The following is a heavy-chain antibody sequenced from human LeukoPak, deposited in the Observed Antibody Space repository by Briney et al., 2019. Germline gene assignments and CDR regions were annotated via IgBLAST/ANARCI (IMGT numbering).Heavy chain of an antibody. V-gene: IGHV3-7*01. Sequence: GGSLRLSCAASGFTFSSYWMSWVRQAPGKGLEWVANIKRDGSEKYYVDSVKGRFTISRDNAKNSLYLQMNSLRAEDTAVYYCARDPYYYGSGSLFDYWGQGTLVTVSS. CDR1: GFTFSSYW. J-gene: IGHJ4*02. D-gene: IGHD3-10*01. CDR3: ARDPYYYGSGSLFDY. CDR2: IKRDGSEK.